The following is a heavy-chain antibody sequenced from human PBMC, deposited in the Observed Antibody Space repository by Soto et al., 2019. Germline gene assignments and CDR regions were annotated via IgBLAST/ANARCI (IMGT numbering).Heavy chain of an antibody. J-gene: IGHJ6*02. CDR1: GFTFSSYS. V-gene: IGHV3-48*02. D-gene: IGHD6-6*01. Sequence: GGSLRLSCAASGFTFSSYSMNWVRQAPGKGLEWVSYISSSSSTIYYADSVKGRFTISRDNAKNSLYLQMNSLRDEDTAVYYCARGFSYSSLPPSGYHIYYYYGMDVWAKGPRSPSP. CDR3: ARGFSYSSLPPSGYHIYYYYGMDV. CDR2: ISSSSSTI.